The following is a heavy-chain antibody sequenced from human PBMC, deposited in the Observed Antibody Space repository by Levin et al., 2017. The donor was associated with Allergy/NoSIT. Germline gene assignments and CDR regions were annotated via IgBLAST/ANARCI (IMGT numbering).Heavy chain of an antibody. D-gene: IGHD3-22*01. Sequence: VASVKVSCKASGYSFTAYALQWVRQAPGQRPEWMGWINTDKGNTKYSQKFQGRVTITRDKSASTVYMDLSWLTSEDTAVYYCARGARGEDSGGFYRWFDPWGQGTLVTVSS. CDR2: INTDKGNT. V-gene: IGHV1-3*04. CDR3: ARGARGEDSGGFYRWFDP. CDR1: GYSFTAYA. J-gene: IGHJ5*02.